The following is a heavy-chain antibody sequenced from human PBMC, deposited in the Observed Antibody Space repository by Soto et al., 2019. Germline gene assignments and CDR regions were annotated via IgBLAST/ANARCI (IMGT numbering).Heavy chain of an antibody. V-gene: IGHV1-69*16. Sequence: QDQLVQSGAEVKQPGSSVKVSCKASGDTFSSYIFSWVRQAPGQGLEWMGGILPILPTPNYAPKFRDRVTSTADESTTIVYLELTNVKPEDTAVYFCARDLKQSWAYATAFNIWGQGTMLTVSS. CDR2: ILPILPTP. CDR1: GDTFSSYI. J-gene: IGHJ3*02. D-gene: IGHD2-2*01. CDR3: ARDLKQSWAYATAFNI.